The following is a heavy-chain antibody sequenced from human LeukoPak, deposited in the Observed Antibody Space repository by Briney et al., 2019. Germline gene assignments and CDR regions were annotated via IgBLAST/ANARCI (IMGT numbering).Heavy chain of an antibody. CDR1: GFTFSSYW. CDR3: AKRDYGDYLD. V-gene: IGHV3-74*01. Sequence: GGSLRLSCAASGFTFSSYWMHWVRQAPGKGLVWVSGINTDGSSTNYADSVKGRFTISRDNSKNTLYLQMNSLRAEDTAVYYCAKRDYGDYLDWGQGTLVTVSS. CDR2: INTDGSST. D-gene: IGHD4-17*01. J-gene: IGHJ4*02.